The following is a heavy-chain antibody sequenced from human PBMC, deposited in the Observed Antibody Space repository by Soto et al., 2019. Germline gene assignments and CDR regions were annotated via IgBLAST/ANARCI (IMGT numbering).Heavy chain of an antibody. CDR2: IIPIFGTA. D-gene: IGHD4-17*01. V-gene: IGHV1-69*01. J-gene: IGHJ3*02. CDR3: AVLAHDYGDYARGAFDI. CDR1: GGTFSSYA. Sequence: QVQLVQSGAEVKKPGSSVKVSCKASGGTFSSYAISWVRQAPGQGLEWMGGIIPIFGTANYAQKFQGRVTITADEATSTAYMELSSLRAEDTAVYYGAVLAHDYGDYARGAFDIWGQGTMVTVSS.